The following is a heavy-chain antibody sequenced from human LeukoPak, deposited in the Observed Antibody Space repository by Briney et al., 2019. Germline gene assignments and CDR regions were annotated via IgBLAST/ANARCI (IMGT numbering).Heavy chain of an antibody. D-gene: IGHD5-12*01. V-gene: IGHV1-18*01. CDR3: ARDAGYSGYGKPGPNWFDP. J-gene: IGHJ5*02. CDR1: GYTFTSYG. CDR2: ISAYNGNT. Sequence: ASVKVSCKASGYTFTSYGISWVRQAPGQGLEWMGWISAYNGNTNYAQKLQGRVTMTTDTSTSTAYMELRSLRSDDTAVYYCARDAGYSGYGKPGPNWFDPWGQGTLVTVSS.